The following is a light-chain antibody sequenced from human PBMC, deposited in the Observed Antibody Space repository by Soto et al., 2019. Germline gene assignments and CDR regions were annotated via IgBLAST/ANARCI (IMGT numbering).Light chain of an antibody. J-gene: IGKJ1*01. CDR3: QQYDTSLWT. V-gene: IGKV3-20*01. CDR2: GAS. CDR1: QSVSSTY. Sequence: DIVLTQSPDTLSLSPGDRATLSCRASQSVSSTYLAWYQQKPGQAPRLLIYGASSRASGVPDRFSASGSGTDFTLTISRLEPEDFAVYYCQQYDTSLWTFGQGTKVDIK.